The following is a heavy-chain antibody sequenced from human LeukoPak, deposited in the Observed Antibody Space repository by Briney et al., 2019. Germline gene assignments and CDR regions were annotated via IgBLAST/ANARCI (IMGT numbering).Heavy chain of an antibody. V-gene: IGHV3-7*03. D-gene: IGHD1-14*01. CDR2: INRDGSER. Sequence: PGGSLRLSCAASGFTFSNYWMTWVRQAPGKGLEWVANINRDGSERYYVDSVKGRFTISRDDAKSSLYLQMNSLRAEDTAVYYCARYYRDHRTKNFDYWGQGTLVTVSS. CDR3: ARYYRDHRTKNFDY. CDR1: GFTFSNYW. J-gene: IGHJ4*02.